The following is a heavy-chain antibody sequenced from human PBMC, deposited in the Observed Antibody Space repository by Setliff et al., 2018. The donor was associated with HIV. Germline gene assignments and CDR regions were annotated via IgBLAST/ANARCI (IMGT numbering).Heavy chain of an antibody. D-gene: IGHD1-1*01. V-gene: IGHV1-69*05. CDR1: GGTFSGYV. J-gene: IGHJ4*02. CDR3: ARQLSNSLDY. CDR2: IIPLFGTA. Sequence: SVKVSCKTSGGTFSGYVLIWVRQAPGQGLEWMGGIIPLFGTANYAQKFRGRVTMTRDTSISTAYMELSGLRSDDTAMYYCARQLSNSLDYWGQGTLVTVSS.